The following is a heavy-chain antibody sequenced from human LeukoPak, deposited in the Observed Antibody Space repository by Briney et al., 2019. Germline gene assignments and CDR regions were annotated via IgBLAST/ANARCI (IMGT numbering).Heavy chain of an antibody. Sequence: GSLRLSCAASGFTFSSYSMNWVRQPPGKGLEWIGSIYYSGSTYYNPSLKSRVTISVDTSKNQFSLKLSSVTAADTAVYYCARRNYGGNSYWFDPWGQGTLVTVSS. CDR1: GFTFSSYS. CDR3: ARRNYGGNSYWFDP. V-gene: IGHV4-39*07. D-gene: IGHD4-23*01. J-gene: IGHJ5*02. CDR2: IYYSGST.